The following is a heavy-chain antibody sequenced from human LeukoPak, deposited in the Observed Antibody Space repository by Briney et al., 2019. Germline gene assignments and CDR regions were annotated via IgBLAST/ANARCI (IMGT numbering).Heavy chain of an antibody. V-gene: IGHV1-8*01. CDR2: MNPNSANT. D-gene: IGHD6-13*01. Sequence: ASVKVSCKASGYTLTSYDINWVRQATGQGLEWMGWMNPNSANTGYAQKFQGRVTMTRNTSISTAYMELSSLRSEDTAVYYCARGSPESSNSDYWGQGTLVTVSS. CDR3: ARGSPESSNSDY. J-gene: IGHJ4*02. CDR1: GYTLTSYD.